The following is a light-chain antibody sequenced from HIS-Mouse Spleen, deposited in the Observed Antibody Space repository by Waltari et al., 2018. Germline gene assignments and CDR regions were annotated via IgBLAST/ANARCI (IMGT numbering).Light chain of an antibody. CDR3: AAWDDSLSGPV. Sequence: QSVLTQPPSPSGTPGQRVTIPCSGSSSNIGSNYVSWYQQLPGTAPKLLIYRNNQRPSGVPDRFSGSKSGTSASLAISGLRSEDEADYYCAAWDDSLSGPVFGGGTKLTVL. CDR2: RNN. CDR1: SSNIGSNY. J-gene: IGLJ3*02. V-gene: IGLV1-47*01.